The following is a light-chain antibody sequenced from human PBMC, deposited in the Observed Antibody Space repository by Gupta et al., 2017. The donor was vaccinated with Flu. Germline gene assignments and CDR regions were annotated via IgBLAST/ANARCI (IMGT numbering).Light chain of an antibody. CDR2: TTN. CDR3: AAWDDSLDAVS. V-gene: IGLV1-44*01. CDR1: TSNIGGNP. J-gene: IGLJ2*01. Sequence: STSNIGGNPVNWFQQLPGMAPKALIHTTNQRPSGVPDRFSASKSGTSDSLVISGLQSDDEADYYCAAWDDSLDAVSFGGGTKLTVL.